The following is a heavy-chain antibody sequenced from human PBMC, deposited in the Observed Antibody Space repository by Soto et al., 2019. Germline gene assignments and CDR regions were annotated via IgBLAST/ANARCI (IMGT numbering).Heavy chain of an antibody. Sequence: GGSLRLSCAAFGFKISSCAMSWVRQAPGKGLEWVSAISGSGGSTYYADSVKGRFTISRDNSKNTLYLQMNSLRAEDTAVYYCAKGVGSSGSTEAFDIWGQGTMVTVSS. CDR1: GFKISSCA. CDR3: AKGVGSSGSTEAFDI. CDR2: ISGSGGST. D-gene: IGHD3-22*01. J-gene: IGHJ3*02. V-gene: IGHV3-23*01.